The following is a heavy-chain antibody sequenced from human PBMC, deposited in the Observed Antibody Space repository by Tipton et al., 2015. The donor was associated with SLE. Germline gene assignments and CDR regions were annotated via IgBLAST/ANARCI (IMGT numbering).Heavy chain of an antibody. V-gene: IGHV4-59*01. CDR1: GGSISSYY. D-gene: IGHD3-10*01. J-gene: IGHJ4*02. CDR3: ARDLVVRWSLLDF. CDR2: IYYRGST. Sequence: LRLSCTVSGGSISSYYWSWIRQPPGKGLEWIGYIYYRGSTNYTPSLKRRVNISADTSTNQFSRKLSSVTAADSAVYYCARDLVVRWSLLDFWGQGSLSTVS.